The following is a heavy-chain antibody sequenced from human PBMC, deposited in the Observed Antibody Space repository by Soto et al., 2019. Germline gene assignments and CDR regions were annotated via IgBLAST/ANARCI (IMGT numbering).Heavy chain of an antibody. CDR2: IYYSGST. D-gene: IGHD3-10*01. Sequence: QVQLQESGPGLVKPSETLSLTCTVSGGSISSYYWSWIRQPPGKGLEWIGYIYYSGSTNYNPSLKRRVTISVDTAKNQFSLKLSSVTAADTAVYYCARVWFGGNDYWGQGTLVTVSS. CDR1: GGSISSYY. J-gene: IGHJ4*02. CDR3: ARVWFGGNDY. V-gene: IGHV4-59*01.